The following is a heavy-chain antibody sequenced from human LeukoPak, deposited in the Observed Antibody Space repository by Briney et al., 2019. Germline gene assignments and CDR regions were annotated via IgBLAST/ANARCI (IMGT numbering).Heavy chain of an antibody. Sequence: KPWETLSLTCAVYGGSFSGYYWSWIRQPPDKGLECIGEINHSGSTNYNPSLKSRVTISIDTSKNQFSLKLSSVTAADTAVYYCARGAYGDYANRQYNWFDPWGQGTLVIVSS. CDR3: ARGAYGDYANRQYNWFDP. J-gene: IGHJ5*02. CDR2: INHSGST. V-gene: IGHV4-34*01. CDR1: GGSFSGYY. D-gene: IGHD4-17*01.